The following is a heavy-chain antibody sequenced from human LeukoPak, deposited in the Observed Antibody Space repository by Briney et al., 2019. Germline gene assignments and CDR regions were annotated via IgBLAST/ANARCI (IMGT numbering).Heavy chain of an antibody. Sequence: SAKVSCKASGGTFSSYAISWVRQAPGQGLEWMGGIIPIFGTANYAQKFQGRVTITTDESTSTAYMELSSLRSEDTAVYYCAVGDIVVVPAANTYYYYMDVWGKGTTVTVSS. V-gene: IGHV1-69*05. J-gene: IGHJ6*03. CDR3: AVGDIVVVPAANTYYYYMDV. CDR2: IIPIFGTA. CDR1: GGTFSSYA. D-gene: IGHD2-2*01.